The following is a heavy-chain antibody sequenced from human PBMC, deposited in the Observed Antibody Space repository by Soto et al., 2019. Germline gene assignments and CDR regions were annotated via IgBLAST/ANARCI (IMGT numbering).Heavy chain of an antibody. V-gene: IGHV4-34*01. Sequence: SETLSLTCAVYGGSFSGYYWSWIRQPPGKGLEWIGEINHSGSTNYNPSLKSRVTISVDTSKNQFSLKLSSVTAADTAVYYCARGGPHKGRIWSRPFDYWGQGTLVTVS. J-gene: IGHJ4*02. D-gene: IGHD2-15*01. CDR3: ARGGPHKGRIWSRPFDY. CDR2: INHSGST. CDR1: GGSFSGYY.